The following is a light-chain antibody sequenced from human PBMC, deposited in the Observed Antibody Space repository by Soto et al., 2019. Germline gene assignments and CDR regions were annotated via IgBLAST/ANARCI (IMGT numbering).Light chain of an antibody. CDR1: SSNIGSNY. J-gene: IGLJ2*01. V-gene: IGLV1-47*01. CDR3: AAWDDSLSGPVV. CDR2: RNN. Sequence: QSVLTQPPSASGTPGQRVTISCSGSSSNIGSNYVYWYQQLPGTAPKLLIYRNNQRPSGVPDRFSGSKSGTSASLAISRLRSEDEADYYCAAWDDSLSGPVVFGGGTKVTVL.